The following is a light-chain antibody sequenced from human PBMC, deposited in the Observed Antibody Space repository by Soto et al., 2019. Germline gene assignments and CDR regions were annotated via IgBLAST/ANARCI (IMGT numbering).Light chain of an antibody. CDR3: QQRSNWPRT. J-gene: IGKJ1*01. V-gene: IGKV3-11*01. Sequence: EIVLTQSPATLSLSPGEGSTVSCRASQSVSSHLAWYQQKRGQAPRLLIYDASSRASGIPARFSGRGSGTDFTLTISSLEPEDFAVYYCQQRSNWPRTFGQGTKGDIK. CDR2: DAS. CDR1: QSVSSH.